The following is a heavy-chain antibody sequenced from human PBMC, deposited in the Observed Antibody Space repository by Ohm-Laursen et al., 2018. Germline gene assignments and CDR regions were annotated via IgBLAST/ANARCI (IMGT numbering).Heavy chain of an antibody. CDR1: GYTFSNYG. CDR3: ARDRDGYNFSPHFDY. V-gene: IGHV1-18*01. Sequence: ASVKVSCKASGYTFSNYGISWVRQAPGQGLEWMGWISPDNGKTKYVESLQGRVTMTTDTSTTTAYMELSSLRSEGTAVYYCARDRDGYNFSPHFDYWGQGTLVTVSS. D-gene: IGHD5-24*01. J-gene: IGHJ4*02. CDR2: ISPDNGKT.